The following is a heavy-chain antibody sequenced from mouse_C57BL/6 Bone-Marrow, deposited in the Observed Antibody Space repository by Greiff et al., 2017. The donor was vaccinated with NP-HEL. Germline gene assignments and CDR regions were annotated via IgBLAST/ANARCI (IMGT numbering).Heavy chain of an antibody. J-gene: IGHJ2*01. CDR1: GYAFSSSW. Sequence: VQLVESGPELVKPGASVKISCKASGYAFSSSWMNWVKQRPGKGLEWIGRIYPGDGDTNYNGKFKGKATLTADKSSSTAYMQLSSLTSDESAVYFWARSDCGGSLYYFDYWGQGTTLTVSS. CDR2: IYPGDGDT. V-gene: IGHV1-82*01. D-gene: IGHD1-1*02. CDR3: ARSDCGGSLYYFDY.